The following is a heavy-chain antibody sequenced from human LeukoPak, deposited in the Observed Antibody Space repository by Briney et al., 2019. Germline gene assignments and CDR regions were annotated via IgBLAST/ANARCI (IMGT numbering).Heavy chain of an antibody. CDR3: ARALSRIAAAGTSGADY. CDR2: ISYDGSNK. D-gene: IGHD6-13*01. CDR1: GFTFSSYA. V-gene: IGHV3-30*04. J-gene: IGHJ4*02. Sequence: GRSPRLSCAASGFTFSSYAMHWVRQAPGKGLEWVAVISYDGSNKCYADSVKGRFTISRDNSKNTLYLQMNSLRAEDTAVYYCARALSRIAAAGTSGADYWGQGTLVTVSS.